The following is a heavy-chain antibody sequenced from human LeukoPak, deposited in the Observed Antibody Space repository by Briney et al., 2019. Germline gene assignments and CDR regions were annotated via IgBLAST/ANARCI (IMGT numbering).Heavy chain of an antibody. J-gene: IGHJ5*02. CDR2: ISSSSSYI. CDR1: GFTFSSYS. Sequence: GSPRLSCAASGFTFSSYSMNWVRQAPGKGLEWVSSISSSSSYIYYADSVKGRFTISRDNAKNSLYLQMNSLRAEDTAVYYCARDPRWYCSSTSCYSREPWFDPWGQGTLVTVSS. CDR3: ARDPRWYCSSTSCYSREPWFDP. D-gene: IGHD2-2*02. V-gene: IGHV3-21*01.